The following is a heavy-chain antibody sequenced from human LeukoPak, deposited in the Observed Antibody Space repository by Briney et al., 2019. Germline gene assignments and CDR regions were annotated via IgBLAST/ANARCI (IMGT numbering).Heavy chain of an antibody. Sequence: GGSLRLSCAGSGXTFNNYEVNWVRQAPGKGLEWVAYISSSGSSIYYADSVKGRFTVSRDNAKNSLYLQMNSLRAEDTAVYYCARESNPVTHYYYYGMDVWGQGTTVTVSS. D-gene: IGHD2-21*02. CDR2: ISSSGSSI. CDR3: ARESNPVTHYYYYGMDV. J-gene: IGHJ6*02. V-gene: IGHV3-48*03. CDR1: GXTFNNYE.